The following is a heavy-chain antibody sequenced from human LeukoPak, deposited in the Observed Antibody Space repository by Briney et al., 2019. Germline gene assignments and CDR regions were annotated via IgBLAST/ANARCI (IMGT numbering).Heavy chain of an antibody. CDR1: GFTFSSYA. CDR2: ISGSGGST. Sequence: GESLRLSCAASGFTFSSYAMSWVRQAPGKGLEWVSAISGSGGSTYYADSVKGRFTISRGNSKNTLYLQMNSLRAEDTAVYYCAKDPLSITIFGVVDAFDIWGQGTMVTVSS. CDR3: AKDPLSITIFGVVDAFDI. J-gene: IGHJ3*02. D-gene: IGHD3-3*01. V-gene: IGHV3-23*01.